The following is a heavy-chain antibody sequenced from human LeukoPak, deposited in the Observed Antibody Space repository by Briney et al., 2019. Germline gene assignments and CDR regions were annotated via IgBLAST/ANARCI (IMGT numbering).Heavy chain of an antibody. CDR3: ARDRLNGGNSRFDY. D-gene: IGHD4-23*01. V-gene: IGHV3-7*03. Sequence: PGGSLRLSCAAAGFRFNKYWMSWVRQTTGKGLECVAKIKEDGSEKHYVDSVKGRFTISRDNSKNTLYLQMNSLRAEDTAVYYCARDRLNGGNSRFDYWGQGTLVTVSS. CDR1: GFRFNKYW. CDR2: IKEDGSEK. J-gene: IGHJ4*02.